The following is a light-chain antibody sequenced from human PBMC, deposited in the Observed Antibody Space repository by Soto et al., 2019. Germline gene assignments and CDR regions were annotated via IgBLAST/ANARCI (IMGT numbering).Light chain of an antibody. J-gene: IGKJ1*01. Sequence: DIQMTQSPSTLSGSVGDRVTITCRASQTISSWLAWYQQKPGKAPTLLIFTSSSLQSGVPSRFSGSGSGTDFILTISSLQPEDFATYYCQQSYSTPPTFGQGTKVDI. CDR3: QQSYSTPPT. V-gene: IGKV1-39*01. CDR2: TSS. CDR1: QTISSW.